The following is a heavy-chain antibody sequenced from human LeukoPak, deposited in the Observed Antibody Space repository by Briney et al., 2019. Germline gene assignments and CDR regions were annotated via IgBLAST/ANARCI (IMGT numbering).Heavy chain of an antibody. Sequence: PGESLKISCKGSGYSFTNYWIGWVRQMPGKGLEWMGIIYPGDSDTRYSPSFQGQVTISADKSISTAYLQWSSLKASDTAMCYCAKIHSSSSYGNFDYWGQGTLVTVSS. CDR1: GYSFTNYW. CDR3: AKIHSSSSYGNFDY. D-gene: IGHD6-13*01. J-gene: IGHJ4*02. CDR2: IYPGDSDT. V-gene: IGHV5-51*03.